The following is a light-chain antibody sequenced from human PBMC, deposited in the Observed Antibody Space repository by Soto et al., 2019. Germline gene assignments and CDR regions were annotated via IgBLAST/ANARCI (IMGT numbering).Light chain of an antibody. V-gene: IGLV2-8*01. CDR3: SSYAGSRNV. Sequence: QSVLTQPPSASGSPGQSVTISCTGTSSDVGAYNYVSWYQQHPGKAPKLMIYEVNKRPSGVPDRFSGSKSGNTASLTVSGLQAEDEADYYCSSYAGSRNVFGTVTKVTVL. J-gene: IGLJ1*01. CDR1: SSDVGAYNY. CDR2: EVN.